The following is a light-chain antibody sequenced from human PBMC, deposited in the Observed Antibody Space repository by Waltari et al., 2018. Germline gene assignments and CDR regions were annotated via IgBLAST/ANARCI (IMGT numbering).Light chain of an antibody. CDR2: GAS. J-gene: IGKJ3*01. Sequence: VMTQSPATLSVSPGERVTLSCRAIQSFGYNLARFQQQPGQAPRLLIYGASTRATDIPDRFSGSGSGTAFTLTISSLQSEDFAVYYCQRSGGSFGPGTKVDVK. V-gene: IGKV3-15*01. CDR1: QSFGYN. CDR3: QRSGGS.